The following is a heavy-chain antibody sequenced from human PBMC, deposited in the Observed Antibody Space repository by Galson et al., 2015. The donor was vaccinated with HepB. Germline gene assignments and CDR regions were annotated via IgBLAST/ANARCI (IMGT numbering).Heavy chain of an antibody. CDR3: AKDAVPLEWLYQLPFDI. Sequence: SVKVSCKASGYTFTSYGISWVRQAPGQGLEWMGWISACNGNTNYAQKLQGRVTMTTDTSTSTAYMELRSLRSDDTAVYYCAKDAVPLEWLYQLPFDIWGQGTMVTVSS. D-gene: IGHD3-3*01. CDR2: ISACNGNT. CDR1: GYTFTSYG. V-gene: IGHV1-18*01. J-gene: IGHJ3*02.